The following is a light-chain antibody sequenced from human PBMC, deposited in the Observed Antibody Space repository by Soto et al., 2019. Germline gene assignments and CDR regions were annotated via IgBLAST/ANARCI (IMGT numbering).Light chain of an antibody. CDR3: AAWYDSLNGPV. Sequence: QSVVTQPPSASGTPGQRVTITCAGSSSSIGRNVVHWYQKLPGAAPKLLIYNNDQRPSGVPDRFSGSKSGSSASLAISGLQSEYEADYYCAAWYDSLNGPVFGGGTKLTVL. CDR2: NND. J-gene: IGLJ2*01. CDR1: SSSIGRNV. V-gene: IGLV1-44*01.